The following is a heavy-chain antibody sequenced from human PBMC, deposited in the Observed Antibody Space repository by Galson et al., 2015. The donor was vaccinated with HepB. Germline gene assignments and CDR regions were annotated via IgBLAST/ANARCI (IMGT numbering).Heavy chain of an antibody. J-gene: IGHJ4*02. CDR1: GCTFTGYY. CDR3: ASQPAWQQLVDY. CDR2: INPNSGGT. Sequence: SVKVSCKASGCTFTGYYMHWVRQAPGQGLEWMGRINPNSGGTNYAQKFQGRVTMTRDTSISTAYMELSRLRSDDTAVYYCASQPAWQQLVDYWGQGTLVTVSS. V-gene: IGHV1-2*06. D-gene: IGHD6-13*01.